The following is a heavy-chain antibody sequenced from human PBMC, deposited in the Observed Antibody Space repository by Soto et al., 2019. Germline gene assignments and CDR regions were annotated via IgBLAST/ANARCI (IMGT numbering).Heavy chain of an antibody. Sequence: QVQLLESGGDVVQPGTSLRLSCAASGFTFTSYSMHWDRQAPGKGVESVAIVSYDGRNKRDADSVKGRFTISRDNSKSTQYLQMNSLKPDDTAVYYFARDAGSRGGYHERTYPDYWGQGTLVTVSS. CDR2: VSYDGRNK. J-gene: IGHJ4*02. V-gene: IGHV3-30*01. CDR3: ARDAGSRGGYHERTYPDY. CDR1: GFTFTSYS. D-gene: IGHD3-10*01.